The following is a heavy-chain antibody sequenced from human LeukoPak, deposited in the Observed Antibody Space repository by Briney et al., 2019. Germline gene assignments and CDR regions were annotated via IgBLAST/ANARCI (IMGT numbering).Heavy chain of an antibody. CDR1: GGTFSSYA. D-gene: IGHD3-22*01. CDR2: IIPIFGTA. Sequence: GASVKVSCKASGGTFSSYAISWVRQAPGQGLEWMGRIIPIFGTANYAQKFQGRVTITTDESTRTAYMELSSLRSEDTAVYYFARGGYYDSSSPFDYWGQGTLVTVSS. CDR3: ARGGYYDSSSPFDY. V-gene: IGHV1-69*05. J-gene: IGHJ4*02.